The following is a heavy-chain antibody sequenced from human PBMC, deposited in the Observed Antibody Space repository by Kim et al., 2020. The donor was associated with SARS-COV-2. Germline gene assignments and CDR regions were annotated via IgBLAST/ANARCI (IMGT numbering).Heavy chain of an antibody. V-gene: IGHV3-66*01. D-gene: IGHD3-10*01. J-gene: IGHJ3*02. Sequence: YYADSVKGRFTISRDNSKNTLYLQMNSLRAEDTAVYYCAMVRGALDAFDIWGQGTMVTVSS. CDR3: AMVRGALDAFDI.